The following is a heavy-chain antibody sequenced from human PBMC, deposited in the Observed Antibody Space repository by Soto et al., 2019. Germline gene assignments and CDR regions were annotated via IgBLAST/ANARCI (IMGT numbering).Heavy chain of an antibody. CDR1: GGTFRSYA. Sequence: ASVKVSCKASGGTFRSYAISWVRQAPGQGLEWMGGITPILGIANYAQKFQGRVTSTADKSTSTAYMELSSLRSGDTGVYCCASQCPCWSGVDYWGQGTLVTVSS. J-gene: IGHJ4*02. CDR3: ASQCPCWSGVDY. CDR2: ITPILGIA. D-gene: IGHD3-3*01. V-gene: IGHV1-69*10.